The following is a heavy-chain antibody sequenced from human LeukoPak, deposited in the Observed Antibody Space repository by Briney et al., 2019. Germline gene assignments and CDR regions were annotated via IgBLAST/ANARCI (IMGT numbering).Heavy chain of an antibody. V-gene: IGHV1-69*01. CDR2: IIPIFGTA. CDR1: GGTFSSYA. CDR3: ARGAVVVPAAIVFGFDP. Sequence: ASVKVSCKASGGTFSSYAISWVRQAPGQGLEWMGGIIPIFGTANYAQKFQGRVTITADESTSTAYMELSSLRSDDTAVYYCARGAVVVPAAIVFGFDPWGQGTLVTVSS. D-gene: IGHD2-2*01. J-gene: IGHJ5*02.